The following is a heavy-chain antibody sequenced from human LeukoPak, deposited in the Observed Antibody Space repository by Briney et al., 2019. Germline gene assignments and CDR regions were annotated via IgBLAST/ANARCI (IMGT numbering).Heavy chain of an antibody. V-gene: IGHV4-34*01. D-gene: IGHD3-16*01. CDR3: ATQGGRSFPI. CDR2: INHSGST. CDR1: GGSFSGYY. Sequence: PSETLSLTCAVYGGSFSGYYWSWTRQPPGKGLEWIGEINHSGSTNYNPSLKSRVTISVDTSKNQFSLKLSSVTAADTAVYYCATQGGRSFPIWGQGTMVTVSS. J-gene: IGHJ3*02.